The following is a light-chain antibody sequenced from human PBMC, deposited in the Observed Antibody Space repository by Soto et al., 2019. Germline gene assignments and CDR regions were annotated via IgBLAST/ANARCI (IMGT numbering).Light chain of an antibody. J-gene: IGKJ4*01. V-gene: IGKV1-9*01. Sequence: DIQLTQSPSFLSASVGDRVTITCRASQGISSYLAWYQQKPGKAPKLLIYAASTLQSGVPSRFSGNGSGTEFTLTISSLQPEDFATYSCQQLNSYPLTFGGGTKVEIK. CDR2: AAS. CDR3: QQLNSYPLT. CDR1: QGISSY.